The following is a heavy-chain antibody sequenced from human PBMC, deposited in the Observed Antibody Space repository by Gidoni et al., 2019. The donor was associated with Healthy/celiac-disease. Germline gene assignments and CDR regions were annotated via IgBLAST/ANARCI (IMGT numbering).Heavy chain of an antibody. D-gene: IGHD3-9*01. J-gene: IGHJ4*02. CDR1: GFPFSSYS. CDR2: SSSSRSTI. CDR3: ARDSSYYDILTGPGWYFDY. Sequence: EVQLEESGGGLVQPGGSLRLSCAASGFPFSSYSMNWVRQAPGKGMEWVSYSSSSRSTIYYADSVKGRLTISRDNAKNALYLQMNSLRAEDTAVYYCARDSSYYDILTGPGWYFDYWGQGTLVTVSS. V-gene: IGHV3-48*04.